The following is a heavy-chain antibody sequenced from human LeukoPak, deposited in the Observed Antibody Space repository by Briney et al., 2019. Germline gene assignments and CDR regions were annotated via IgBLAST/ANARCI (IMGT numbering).Heavy chain of an antibody. CDR3: AREDATYVWGSYRSNTLDY. Sequence: GASVKVSCKASGYTFTSYGISWVRQAPGQGLEWRGWISAYNGNTNYAQKLQGRVTMTTDTSTSTAYMELRSLRSDDTAVYYCAREDATYVWGSYRSNTLDYWGQGTLVTVSS. J-gene: IGHJ4*02. D-gene: IGHD3-16*02. V-gene: IGHV1-18*04. CDR1: GYTFTSYG. CDR2: ISAYNGNT.